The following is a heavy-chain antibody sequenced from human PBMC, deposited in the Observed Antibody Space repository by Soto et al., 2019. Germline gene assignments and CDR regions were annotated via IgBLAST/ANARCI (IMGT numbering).Heavy chain of an antibody. D-gene: IGHD3-9*01. V-gene: IGHV3-48*02. J-gene: IGHJ6*02. CDR3: ARDKGLPMTGTVYYYRMDV. CDR2: ISSSSSTI. Sequence: EVQLVESGGGLVQPGGSLRLSCAASGFIFSSYGMNWVRQAPGKGLEWVSYISSSSSTIYYVDSVKGRFTISRDNSNNSLDLQMNSLRDEDTAVYYCARDKGLPMTGTVYYYRMDVWGQGTTVTVSS. CDR1: GFIFSSYG.